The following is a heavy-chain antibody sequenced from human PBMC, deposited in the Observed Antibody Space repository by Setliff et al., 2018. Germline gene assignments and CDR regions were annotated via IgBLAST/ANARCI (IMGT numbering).Heavy chain of an antibody. J-gene: IGHJ4*02. CDR2: IRNKDNSYTT. CDR1: GFTFSAHY. CDR3: MNWDGAF. D-gene: IGHD1-26*01. V-gene: IGHV3-72*01. Sequence: GGSLRLSCAASGFTFSAHYMDWLRQAPGKGLEWVGRIRNKDNSYTTEYAASVKGRFTISRDDSKNSLYLQMNTLGPEDTAVYYCMNWDGAFWGRGTLVTVAS.